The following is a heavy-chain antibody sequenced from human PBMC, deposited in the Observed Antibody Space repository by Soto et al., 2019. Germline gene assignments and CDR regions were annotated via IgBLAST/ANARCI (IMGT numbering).Heavy chain of an antibody. D-gene: IGHD6-13*01. Sequence: EVQLVESGGGLVQPGGSLRLSCVVSGFTFSSYWMNWVRQAPGKGLEWVANIKQDGSEKYYVDSAKGRSTISRDNAKNSLYLQMNSLSAEDTAIYYCATSRTFDYWGQGTLVTVSS. V-gene: IGHV3-7*01. CDR1: GFTFSSYW. CDR3: ATSRTFDY. CDR2: IKQDGSEK. J-gene: IGHJ4*02.